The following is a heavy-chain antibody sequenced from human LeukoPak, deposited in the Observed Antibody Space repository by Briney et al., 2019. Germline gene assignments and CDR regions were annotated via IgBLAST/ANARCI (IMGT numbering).Heavy chain of an antibody. D-gene: IGHD6-19*01. J-gene: IGHJ4*02. CDR3: ATVGYSSGWLFDY. CDR1: GYTLTELS. Sequence: ASVEVFCKVSGYTLTELSMHWVRQAPGQGPESIGGFDPEDGETIYAQNVQGRVTMTEDTSTDTAYMELSSLRSEDTAVYYCATVGYSSGWLFDYWGQGTLVTVSS. CDR2: FDPEDGET. V-gene: IGHV1-24*01.